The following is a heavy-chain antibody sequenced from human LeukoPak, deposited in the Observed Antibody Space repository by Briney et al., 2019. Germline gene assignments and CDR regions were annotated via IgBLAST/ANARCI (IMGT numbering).Heavy chain of an antibody. CDR2: IIPIFGTA. Sequence: ASVKVSCKASGGTFSSYAISWVRQAPGQGLEWMGRIIPIFGTANYAQKFQGRVTITTDESTSTAYMELSSLRSEDTAVYYCARDDIAAAVIYFDYWGQGTLVTVSS. D-gene: IGHD6-13*01. CDR1: GGTFSSYA. J-gene: IGHJ4*02. V-gene: IGHV1-69*05. CDR3: ARDDIAAAVIYFDY.